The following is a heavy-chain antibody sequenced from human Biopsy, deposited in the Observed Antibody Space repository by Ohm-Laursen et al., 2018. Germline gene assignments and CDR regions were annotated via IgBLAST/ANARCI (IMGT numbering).Heavy chain of an antibody. J-gene: IGHJ4*02. Sequence: SDTLSLTCSVSGGSLNNHYWSWIRQSPGKGLEWLAYIYSSGRTNYNPSLKSRIIVSVDTSKNQLSLKVTSVTATDTAMYYCARNDRSGYWGLDYWGQGALVTVSA. CDR2: IYSSGRT. CDR3: ARNDRSGYWGLDY. CDR1: GGSLNNHY. V-gene: IGHV4-4*08. D-gene: IGHD3-22*01.